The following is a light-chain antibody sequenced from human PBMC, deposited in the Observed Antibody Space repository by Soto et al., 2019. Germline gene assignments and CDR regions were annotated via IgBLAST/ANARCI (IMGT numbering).Light chain of an antibody. CDR2: GNS. J-gene: IGLJ1*01. V-gene: IGLV1-40*01. CDR1: SSNIGAGYD. CDR3: QSYDSSLRALYV. Sequence: QSVLTQPPSVSGAPGQRVTIYCTGSSSNIGAGYDVHWYQQLPGTAPKLLIYGNSNRPSGVPDRFSGSKSGTSASLAITGLQAEDEADYYCQSYDSSLRALYVFGSGTKLTVL.